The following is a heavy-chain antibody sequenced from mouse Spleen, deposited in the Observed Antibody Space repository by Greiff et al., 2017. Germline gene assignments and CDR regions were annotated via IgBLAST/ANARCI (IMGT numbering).Heavy chain of an antibody. CDR1: GYTFTSYW. Sequence: QVQLQQPGAELVMPGASVKLSCKASGYTFTSYWMHWVKQRPGQGLEWIGEIDPSDSYTNYNQKFKGKATLTVDKSSSTAYMQLSSLTSEDSAVYYCARELRYYFDYWGQGTTLTVSS. V-gene: IGHV1-69*01. J-gene: IGHJ2*01. CDR3: ARELRYYFDY. D-gene: IGHD3-2*02. CDR2: IDPSDSYT.